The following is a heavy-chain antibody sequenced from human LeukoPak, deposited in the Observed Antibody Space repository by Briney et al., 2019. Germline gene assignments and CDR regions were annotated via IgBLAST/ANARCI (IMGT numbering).Heavy chain of an antibody. CDR3: AKDGSNYFDY. Sequence: PGGSLRLSCAASGFTFSSYGMHWVRQAPGKGLEWVAVISYDGSNRYYADSVKGRFTISRDNSKNTLYLQMNSLRAEDTAVYYCAKDGSNYFDYWGQGTLVTVSS. D-gene: IGHD5-12*01. V-gene: IGHV3-30*18. CDR1: GFTFSSYG. CDR2: ISYDGSNR. J-gene: IGHJ4*02.